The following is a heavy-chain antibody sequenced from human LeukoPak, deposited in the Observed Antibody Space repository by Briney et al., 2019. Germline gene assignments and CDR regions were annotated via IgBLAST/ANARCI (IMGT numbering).Heavy chain of an antibody. CDR1: GYTFTGYY. V-gene: IGHV1-69*02. J-gene: IGHJ6*02. CDR3: EGVVPAARPYYYYYSMDV. Sequence: SVKVSCKASGYTFTGYYMHWVRQAPGQGLEWMGRIIPILGIANYAQKFQGRVTITADKSTSTAYMELSSLRSEDTAVYYCEGVVPAARPYYYYYSMDVWGQGTTVTVSS. D-gene: IGHD2-2*01. CDR2: IIPILGIA.